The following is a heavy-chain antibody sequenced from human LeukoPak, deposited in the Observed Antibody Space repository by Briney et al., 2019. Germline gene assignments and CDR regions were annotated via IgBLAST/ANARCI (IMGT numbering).Heavy chain of an antibody. J-gene: IGHJ4*02. D-gene: IGHD6-13*01. CDR1: GFTVSIHY. CDR2: IHSGGTT. CDR3: ARGAYSRYFDY. V-gene: IGHV3-53*01. Sequence: GGSLRLSCSAYGFTVSIHYMSWVRQAPGQGLECVSVIHSGGTTYYADSLKGRFTISRDNSKNTLYLQMNSLRAEDTAVYYCARGAYSRYFDYWGQGTLLTVSS.